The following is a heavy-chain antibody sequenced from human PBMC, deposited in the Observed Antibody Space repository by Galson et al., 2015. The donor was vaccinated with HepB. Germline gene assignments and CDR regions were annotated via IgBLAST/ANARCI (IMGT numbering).Heavy chain of an antibody. D-gene: IGHD3-9*01. Sequence: SLRLSCAASGFTVSSNYMSWVRQAPGKGLEWVSVTYSGGSTYYADSVKGRFTISRHNSKNTLYLQMNSLRAEDTAVYYCARQEEYYDILTGYRGEYYFDYWGQGTLVTVSS. CDR3: ARQEEYYDILTGYRGEYYFDY. V-gene: IGHV3-53*04. CDR2: TYSGGST. CDR1: GFTVSSNY. J-gene: IGHJ4*02.